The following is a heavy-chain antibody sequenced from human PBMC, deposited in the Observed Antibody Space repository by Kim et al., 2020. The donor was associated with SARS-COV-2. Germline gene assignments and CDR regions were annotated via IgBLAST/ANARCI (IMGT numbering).Heavy chain of an antibody. J-gene: IGHJ3*02. V-gene: IGHV3-48*02. CDR1: AFTFSSYF. Sequence: GGSLRLSCAASAFTFSSYFMNWVRQAPGKGLEWVAYISPDTTHYADSVKGRFTISRDNAKSSVYLQMNSLRDDDTAVYYCARDLDWAFDIWGQGTMVTVSS. CDR3: ARDLDWAFDI. D-gene: IGHD3-9*01. CDR2: ISPDTT.